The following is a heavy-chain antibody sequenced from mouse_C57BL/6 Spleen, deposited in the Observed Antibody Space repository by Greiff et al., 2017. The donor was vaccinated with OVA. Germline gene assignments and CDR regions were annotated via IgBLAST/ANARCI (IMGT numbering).Heavy chain of an antibody. CDR2: INPNNGGT. J-gene: IGHJ3*01. CDR3: ARTGDEGIPY. Sequence: EVQLQQSGPELVKPGASVKISCKASGYTFTDYYMNWVKQSHGKSLEWIGDINPNNGGTSYNQKFKGKATLTVDKSSSTAYMELRSLTSEDSAVYYCARTGDEGIPYWGQGTLVTVSA. V-gene: IGHV1-26*01. CDR1: GYTFTDYY.